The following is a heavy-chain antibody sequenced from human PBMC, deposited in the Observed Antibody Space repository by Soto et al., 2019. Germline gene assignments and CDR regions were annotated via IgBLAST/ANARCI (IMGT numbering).Heavy chain of an antibody. Sequence: EVQLLESGGGLVQPGGSLRLSCAASGFTFSSYAMSWVRQPPGKGLEWVSAISGSGGSTYYADSVKGRFTIASDNSKNTLYLQMNSLRAEDTAVYYCPKGDERRSRIVGATYDDWGQGTLVTFSS. CDR2: ISGSGGST. CDR3: PKGDERRSRIVGATYDD. D-gene: IGHD1-26*01. V-gene: IGHV3-23*01. CDR1: GFTFSSYA. J-gene: IGHJ4*02.